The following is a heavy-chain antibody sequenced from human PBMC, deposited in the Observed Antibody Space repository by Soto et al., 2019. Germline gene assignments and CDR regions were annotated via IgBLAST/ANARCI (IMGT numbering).Heavy chain of an antibody. CDR2: VFYSGNT. V-gene: IGHV4-39*01. D-gene: IGHD4-17*01. CDR1: GGSITSSGYY. CDR3: ARHYGAFDP. J-gene: IGHJ5*02. Sequence: LQLQESGPGLVKPSETLSLTCSVSGGSITSSGYYWGWIRQPPGKGLEWIGSVFYSGNTYHNPSLNSRVITSVDTSKNQFSLKLSSVTAADTAVYYCARHYGAFDPWGQGTLVTVSS.